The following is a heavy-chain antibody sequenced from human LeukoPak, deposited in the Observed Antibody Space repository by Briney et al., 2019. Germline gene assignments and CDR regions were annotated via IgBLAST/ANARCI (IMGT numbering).Heavy chain of an antibody. V-gene: IGHV1-2*06. J-gene: IGHJ4*02. Sequence: AAVPVSCQASGYTIADYYMHWVRQAPGQGLEGVGLIIHSSGGTSYERKFQGRVTMTRDTSIGTFYLELSSLRSDDTAMYYCSTEDKYCSSANCGAYWGQGTLVTVSS. CDR1: GYTIADYY. D-gene: IGHD2-2*01. CDR3: STEDKYCSSANCGAY. CDR2: IIHSSGGT.